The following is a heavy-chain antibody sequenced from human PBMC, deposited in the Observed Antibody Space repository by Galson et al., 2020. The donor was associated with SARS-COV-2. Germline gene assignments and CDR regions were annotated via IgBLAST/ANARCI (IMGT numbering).Heavy chain of an antibody. D-gene: IGHD5-12*01. J-gene: IGHJ4*02. CDR1: GLTFSSYA. V-gene: IGHV3-23*01. CDR3: TKGNGYSVSVSEYDH. Sequence: GGSLRLSCEVSGLTFSSYAMAWVRQAPGKGLEWVSGVSGSGTYTHYADSVRGRFTISRDNSRETLNLQMTSLRGEDTAVYFCTKGNGYSVSVSEYDHWGQGTLVTVSS. CDR2: VSGSGTYT.